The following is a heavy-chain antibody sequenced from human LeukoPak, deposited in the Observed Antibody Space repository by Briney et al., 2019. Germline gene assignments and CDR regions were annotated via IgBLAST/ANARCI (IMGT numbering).Heavy chain of an antibody. J-gene: IGHJ3*02. V-gene: IGHV3-33*01. Sequence: GGSLGLSCAASGFTFSSYGMPWVRQAPGKGLEWVAVIWYDGSNKYYADSVKGRFTISRDNSKNTLYLQMNSLRAEDTAVYYCARDQDYGGNKDAFDIWGQGTMVTVSS. CDR2: IWYDGSNK. CDR1: GFTFSSYG. CDR3: ARDQDYGGNKDAFDI. D-gene: IGHD4-17*01.